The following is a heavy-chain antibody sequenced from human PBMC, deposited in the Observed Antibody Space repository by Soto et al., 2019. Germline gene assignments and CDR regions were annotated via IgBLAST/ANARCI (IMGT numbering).Heavy chain of an antibody. CDR3: ARQNSSVGDY. CDR1: GGSISSSSYY. CDR2: IYYSGST. D-gene: IGHD6-25*01. Sequence: QLQLQESGPGLVKPSGTLSLTCTVSGGSISSSSYYWGWIRQPPGKGLEWIGSIYYSGSTYYNPSLKSRVTISVDTSKNQFSLKLSSVTAADTAVYYCARQNSSVGDYWGQGTLVTVSS. J-gene: IGHJ4*02. V-gene: IGHV4-39*01.